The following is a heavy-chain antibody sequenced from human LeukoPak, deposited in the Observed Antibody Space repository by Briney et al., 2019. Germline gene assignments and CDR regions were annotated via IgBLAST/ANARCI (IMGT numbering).Heavy chain of an antibody. Sequence: PGGSLRLSCAASGFTFSSYGMHWVRQAPGKGLEWVTVMSYDGTNIHYADSVKGRFTISRDNSKNTLYLQMNSLRVEDTAVYYCAKGSSDSWYSALEYWGQGTLVTVSS. CDR3: AKGSSDSWYSALEY. J-gene: IGHJ4*02. CDR1: GFTFSSYG. CDR2: MSYDGTNI. D-gene: IGHD3-22*01. V-gene: IGHV3-30*18.